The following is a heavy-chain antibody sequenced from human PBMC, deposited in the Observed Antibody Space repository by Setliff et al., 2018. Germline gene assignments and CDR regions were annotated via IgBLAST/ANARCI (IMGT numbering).Heavy chain of an antibody. V-gene: IGHV3-48*04. J-gene: IGHJ6*03. CDR1: GFTFSSYS. CDR2: ISYSSGSI. Sequence: GGSLRLSCVASGFTFSSYSMNWVRQAPGKGLEWVAHISYSSGSISYADSVKGRFTISRDNAKTSLYLQMNSLRAEDTAVYYCARGGFGFCSSTTCQWGYYSMDVWGKGTTVTVSS. CDR3: ARGGFGFCSSTTCQWGYYSMDV. D-gene: IGHD2-2*03.